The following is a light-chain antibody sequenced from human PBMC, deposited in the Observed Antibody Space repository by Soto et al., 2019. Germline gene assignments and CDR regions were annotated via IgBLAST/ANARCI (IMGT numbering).Light chain of an antibody. CDR2: KVS. CDR3: MQSTQLPPT. Sequence: DVVLTQSPLSLPLALGQPASISCRSSQGLVHRDGHTYLTWFHLRPGQSPRRLIYKVSNWDSGVPDRFSGYGSGTDFTLEISRVETDDVGIYYCMQSTQLPPTFGQGTRLEIK. J-gene: IGKJ5*01. CDR1: QGLVHRDGHTY. V-gene: IGKV2-30*02.